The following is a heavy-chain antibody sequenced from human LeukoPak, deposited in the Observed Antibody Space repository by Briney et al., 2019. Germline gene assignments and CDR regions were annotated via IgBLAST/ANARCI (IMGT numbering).Heavy chain of an antibody. J-gene: IGHJ4*02. D-gene: IGHD3-16*01. CDR2: INPSGDST. CDR3: AKLATSDTGETY. CDR1: GYTFAINH. Sequence: ASVKVSCKASGYTFAINHIHWVRQAPGQGLEWMGVINPSGDSTTYAQNFQGRVTMTRDTSTSTVYMELRSLRSEDTAIYYCAKLATSDTGETYWGQGTLVTVSS. V-gene: IGHV1-46*01.